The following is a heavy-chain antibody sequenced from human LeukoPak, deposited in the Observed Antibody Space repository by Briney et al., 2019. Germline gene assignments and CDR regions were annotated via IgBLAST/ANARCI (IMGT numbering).Heavy chain of an antibody. CDR3: ARVGVYSSGSGGYFDY. V-gene: IGHV4-4*07. Sequence: SETLSLTCTVSGGSISSYYWSWIRQPAGKGLEWIGRIYTSGSTNYNPSLKSRVTISVDTSKNQFSLKLSSVTAADTAVYYCARVGVYSSGSGGYFDYWGQGTLVTVSS. D-gene: IGHD6-19*01. CDR2: IYTSGST. CDR1: GGSISSYY. J-gene: IGHJ4*02.